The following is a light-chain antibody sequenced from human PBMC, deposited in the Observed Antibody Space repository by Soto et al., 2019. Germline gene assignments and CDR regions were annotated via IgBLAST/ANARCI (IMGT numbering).Light chain of an antibody. CDR2: EVS. J-gene: IGLJ1*01. Sequence: QSALTHPPSASGSPGQSVTFSCTGTSSDVGGYNYVSWYQQHPGKAPKLMIYEVSKRPSGVPDRFSGSKSGNTASLTVSGLQAEDEADYYCSSYAGSNNYVFGTGTKVTXL. V-gene: IGLV2-8*01. CDR3: SSYAGSNNYV. CDR1: SSDVGGYNY.